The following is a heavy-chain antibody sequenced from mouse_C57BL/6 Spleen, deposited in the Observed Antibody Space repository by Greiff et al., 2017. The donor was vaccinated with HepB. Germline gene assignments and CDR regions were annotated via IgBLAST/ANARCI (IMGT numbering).Heavy chain of an antibody. V-gene: IGHV5-4*01. CDR1: GFTFSSYA. Sequence: EVKLQESGGGLVKPGGSLKLSCAASGFTFSSYAMSWVRQTPEKRLEWVATISDGGSYTYYPDNVKGRFTISRDNAKNNLYLQMSHLKSEDTAMYYCARDRGTTVVATYDAMDYWGQGTSVTVSS. J-gene: IGHJ4*01. CDR3: ARDRGTTVVATYDAMDY. CDR2: ISDGGSYT. D-gene: IGHD1-1*01.